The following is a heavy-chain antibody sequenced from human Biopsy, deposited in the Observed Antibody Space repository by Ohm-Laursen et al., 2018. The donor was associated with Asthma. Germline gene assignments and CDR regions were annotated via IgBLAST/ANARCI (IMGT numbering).Heavy chain of an antibody. J-gene: IGHJ4*02. CDR2: IYSGGGT. CDR1: GFTVSTNG. Sequence: SLRLSCAASGFTVSTNGMSWVRQPPGKGLEWVSVIYSGGGTYYADSVQGRVTISRDNSKNTLSLQMYSLRAEDTAVYYCARGDSSNWSHYYFDYWGQGTLVTVSS. V-gene: IGHV3-53*01. D-gene: IGHD3-22*01. CDR3: ARGDSSNWSHYYFDY.